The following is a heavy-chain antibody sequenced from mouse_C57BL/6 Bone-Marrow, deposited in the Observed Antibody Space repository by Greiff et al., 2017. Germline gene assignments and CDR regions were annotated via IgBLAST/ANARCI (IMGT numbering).Heavy chain of an antibody. V-gene: IGHV10-3*01. Sequence: EVQLVESGGGLVQPKGSLKLSCAASGFTFNTYAMHWVRQAPGKGLEWVARIRSKSSNYATYYADSVKDRFTISRDDSQSMLYLQMNNLKTEDTAMYYCVRGDYYGSSSGYFDVWGTGTTVTVSS. CDR1: GFTFNTYA. CDR3: VRGDYYGSSSGYFDV. D-gene: IGHD1-1*01. J-gene: IGHJ1*03. CDR2: IRSKSSNYAT.